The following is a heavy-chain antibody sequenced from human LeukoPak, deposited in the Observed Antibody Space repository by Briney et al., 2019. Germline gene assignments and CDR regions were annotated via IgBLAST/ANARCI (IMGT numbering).Heavy chain of an antibody. CDR3: VRDMEPLRYFDT. CDR2: ISKNTVDT. J-gene: IGHJ4*02. V-gene: IGHV3-23*01. Sequence: GGSLRLSCTGSGFIFSRYAVSWVRQAPGKGLEWVSAISKNTVDTYYADSVKGRLTISRDSSKNTVYLQMNSLRAEDTAVYYCVRDMEPLRYFDTWGQRTLVTVSS. D-gene: IGHD3-9*01. CDR1: GFIFSRYA.